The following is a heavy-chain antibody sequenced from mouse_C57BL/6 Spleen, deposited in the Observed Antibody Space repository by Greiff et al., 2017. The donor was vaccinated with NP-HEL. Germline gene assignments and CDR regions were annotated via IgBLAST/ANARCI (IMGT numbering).Heavy chain of an antibody. CDR3: TRGGYGSSSGYFDD. J-gene: IGHJ2*01. CDR2: IDPDNGDT. Sequence: EVQLQQSGAELVRPGASVKLSCTASGFNFNDYCMHWVKQRPEQGLEWIGWIDPDNGDTEYASKFKGKATLTADTSSNTAYLQLSSLTSEDSAVYCCTRGGYGSSSGYFDDWGTGTTLTVSS. V-gene: IGHV14-4*01. CDR1: GFNFNDYC. D-gene: IGHD1-1*01.